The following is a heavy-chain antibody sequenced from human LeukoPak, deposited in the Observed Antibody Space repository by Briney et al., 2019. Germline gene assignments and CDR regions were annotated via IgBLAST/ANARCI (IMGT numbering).Heavy chain of an antibody. CDR3: ARDQLGLMVYAIPIDY. CDR1: GYTFTSYG. V-gene: IGHV1-18*01. D-gene: IGHD2-8*01. Sequence: ASVKVSCKASGYTFTSYGISWVRQAPGQGLEWMGWISAYNGNTNYAQKLQGRVTMTTDTSTSTAYMELRSLRSDDTAVYYCARDQLGLMVYAIPIDYWGQGTLVTVSS. J-gene: IGHJ4*02. CDR2: ISAYNGNT.